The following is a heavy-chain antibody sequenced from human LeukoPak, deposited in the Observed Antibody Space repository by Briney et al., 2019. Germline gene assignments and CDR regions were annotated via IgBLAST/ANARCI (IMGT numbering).Heavy chain of an antibody. Sequence: SETLSLTCTVSGGSISSYYWSWIRQPPGKGLEWIGYIYYSGSTNYNPSLKSRVTISVDTSKNQFSLKLSSVTAADTAVYYCARHPRSGYYSWNAFDICGQGTMVTVSS. J-gene: IGHJ3*02. CDR3: ARHPRSGYYSWNAFDI. D-gene: IGHD3-22*01. CDR1: GGSISSYY. V-gene: IGHV4-59*08. CDR2: IYYSGST.